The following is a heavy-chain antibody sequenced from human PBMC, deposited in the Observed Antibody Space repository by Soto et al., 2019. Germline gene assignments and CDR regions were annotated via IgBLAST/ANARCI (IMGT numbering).Heavy chain of an antibody. CDR1: GASISSKTYY. J-gene: IGHJ6*02. V-gene: IGHV4-39*01. Sequence: SETLSLTCTISGASISSKTYYWAWIRQPPGKRLEWIGSVYYSGSHYYNPSLESRLTMSVETSKNEFSLKLSSVTAADTAVYYCARLNGYCVSTNCHGYYGMDVWGQGTTVTVSS. D-gene: IGHD2-2*03. CDR3: ARLNGYCVSTNCHGYYGMDV. CDR2: VYYSGSH.